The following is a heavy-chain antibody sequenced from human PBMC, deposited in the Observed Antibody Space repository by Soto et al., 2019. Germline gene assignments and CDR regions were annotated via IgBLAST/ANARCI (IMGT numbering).Heavy chain of an antibody. CDR1: GGSFSGYY. Sequence: SETLSLTCAVYGGSFSGYYWSWIRQPPGKGLEWIGEINHSGSTNYNPSLKSRVTISVDTSKNQFSLKLSSVTAADTAVYYCARGGGGYSSSWSIVYYFDYWGQGTLVTVSS. CDR3: ARGGGGYSSSWSIVYYFDY. J-gene: IGHJ4*02. D-gene: IGHD6-13*01. V-gene: IGHV4-34*01. CDR2: INHSGST.